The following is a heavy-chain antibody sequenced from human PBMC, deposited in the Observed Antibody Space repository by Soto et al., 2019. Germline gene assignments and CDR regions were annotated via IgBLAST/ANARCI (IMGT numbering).Heavy chain of an antibody. CDR3: ARKTTVTTSGRGAFNY. Sequence: QVQLQESGPGLVKPSQALSLICTVSGGSISSAGYHWSWIRQHPGKALEWIGYIYYSGSTYYSPSLKSRLTISLDTSKNQSSLELSSVTAADTAVYYWARKTTVTTSGRGAFNYWGQGTLVTVSS. V-gene: IGHV4-31*03. CDR2: IYYSGST. D-gene: IGHD4-17*01. J-gene: IGHJ4*02. CDR1: GGSISSAGYH.